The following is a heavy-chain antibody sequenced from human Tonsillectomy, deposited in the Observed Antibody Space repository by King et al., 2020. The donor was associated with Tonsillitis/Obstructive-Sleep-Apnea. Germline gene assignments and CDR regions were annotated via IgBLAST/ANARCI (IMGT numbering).Heavy chain of an antibody. Sequence: VQLVESGGGLVQPGGSLRLSCAASGFTFSSYEMNWVRQAPGKGLEWVSYISSSGSTIYYADPVKGRFTISRDNAKNSLYLQMNSLRAEDTAVYYCAGDSGGSYFDAFDIWGQGTMVTVSS. J-gene: IGHJ3*02. CDR3: AGDSGGSYFDAFDI. V-gene: IGHV3-48*03. CDR2: ISSSGSTI. D-gene: IGHD2-15*01. CDR1: GFTFSSYE.